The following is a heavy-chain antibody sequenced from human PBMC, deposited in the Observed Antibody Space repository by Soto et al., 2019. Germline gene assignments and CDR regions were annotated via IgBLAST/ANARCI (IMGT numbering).Heavy chain of an antibody. Sequence: SETLSLTCAVYDGFLSDDYYTWTRQSPGKGLEWIGEIHPSGSTYYNPFLKTRVTLSQDTSKKQFSLNLISVTAADTGEYYCSRGNDAYKGGRTWGQGTLVTVSS. V-gene: IGHV4-34*01. CDR1: DGFLSDDY. CDR2: IHPSGST. CDR3: SRGNDAYKGGRT. D-gene: IGHD1-1*01. J-gene: IGHJ5*02.